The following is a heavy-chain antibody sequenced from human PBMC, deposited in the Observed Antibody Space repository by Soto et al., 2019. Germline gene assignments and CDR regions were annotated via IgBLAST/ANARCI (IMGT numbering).Heavy chain of an antibody. CDR1: GFTFSSYW. CDR3: VRTSLVVAAATREDY. D-gene: IGHD2-15*01. Sequence: GGSLRLSCAASGFTFSSYWMHWVRQAPGKGLVWVSRINSDGRSKSYADSVKGRFTISRDNAKNTLYLQMNSLRAEDTAVYYCVRTSLVVAAATREDYWGQGTLVTVSS. CDR2: INSDGRSK. V-gene: IGHV3-74*01. J-gene: IGHJ4*02.